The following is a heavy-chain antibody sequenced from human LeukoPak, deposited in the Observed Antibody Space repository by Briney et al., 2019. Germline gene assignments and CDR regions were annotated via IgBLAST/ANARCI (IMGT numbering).Heavy chain of an antibody. CDR3: ARSEPKVLEWLPALDAFDI. CDR2: INHSGST. D-gene: IGHD3-3*01. Sequence: SETLSLTCAVYGGSFSSYYWSWIRQPPGKGLEWIGEINHSGSTNYNPSLKSRVTISVDTSKNQFSLKLSSVTAADTAVYYCARSEPKVLEWLPALDAFDIWGQGTMVTVSS. J-gene: IGHJ3*02. V-gene: IGHV4-34*01. CDR1: GGSFSSYY.